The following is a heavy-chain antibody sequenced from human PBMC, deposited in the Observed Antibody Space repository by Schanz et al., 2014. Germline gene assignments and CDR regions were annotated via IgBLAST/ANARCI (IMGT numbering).Heavy chain of an antibody. J-gene: IGHJ4*02. D-gene: IGHD2-8*02. CDR2: FDAHDGRA. V-gene: IGHV3-23*01. CDR3: AKTLFPGGTQTFGN. Sequence: EVQLLESGGGLVQPGGSLRLSCLASGFAFSSYGMNWLRQAPGKGLEWVSGFDAHDGRAYYADSAKGRFTISRDNSKSTLYVEMNSLRVEDTAVYYCAKTLFPGGTQTFGNWGRGTLVTVSS. CDR1: GFAFSSYG.